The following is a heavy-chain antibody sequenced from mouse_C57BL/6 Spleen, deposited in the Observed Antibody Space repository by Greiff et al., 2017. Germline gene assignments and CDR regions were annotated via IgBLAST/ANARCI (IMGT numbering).Heavy chain of an antibody. J-gene: IGHJ2*01. CDR3: ARSRWLLPYFDY. Sequence: VQLKQSGPELVKPGASVKIPCKASGYTFTDYHMDWVKQSHGKSLEWIGDFNPNNGGTIYNQKFKGKATLTVDKSSSTAYMELRRLTSEDTAVYYCARSRWLLPYFDYWGQGTTLTVSS. CDR2: FNPNNGGT. D-gene: IGHD2-3*01. V-gene: IGHV1-18*01. CDR1: GYTFTDYH.